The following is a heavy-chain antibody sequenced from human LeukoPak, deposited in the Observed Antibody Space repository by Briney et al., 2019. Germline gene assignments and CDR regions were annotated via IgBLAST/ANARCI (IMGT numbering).Heavy chain of an antibody. D-gene: IGHD2-15*01. V-gene: IGHV1-24*01. J-gene: IGHJ4*02. CDR2: FDPEDGET. Sequence: ASVKVSFTVSGYTLTELSTHWVRQAPGKGLEWMGGFDPEDGETIYAQKFQGRVTMTEDTSTDTAYMELSSLRSEDTAVYYCATILGYCSGGSCSDVDYWGQGTLVTVSS. CDR1: GYTLTELS. CDR3: ATILGYCSGGSCSDVDY.